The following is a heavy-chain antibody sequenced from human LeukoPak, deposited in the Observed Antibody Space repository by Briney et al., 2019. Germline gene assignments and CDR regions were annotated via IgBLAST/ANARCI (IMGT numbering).Heavy chain of an antibody. J-gene: IGHJ4*02. CDR2: ISSSSSYI. Sequence: GGSLRLSCAASGFTFSSYSMNWVRQAPGKGLEWVSSISSSSSYIYYADSVKGRFTISRDNAKNSLYLQMNSLRAEDTAVYYCARVSYGDRTYDYWGQGTLVTVSS. V-gene: IGHV3-21*01. D-gene: IGHD4-17*01. CDR1: GFTFSSYS. CDR3: ARVSYGDRTYDY.